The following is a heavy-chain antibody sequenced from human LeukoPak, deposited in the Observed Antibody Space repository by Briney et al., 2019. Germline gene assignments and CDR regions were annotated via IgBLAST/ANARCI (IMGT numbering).Heavy chain of an antibody. J-gene: IGHJ4*02. Sequence: GGSLRLSCAASGFTFSSYAMHWVRQAPGKGLEWVAVISYDGSNKYYADSVKGRFTISRDNSKNTLYLQMNSLRAEDTAVYYCARDRGYSYAPLGPLDYWGQGTLVTVSS. CDR1: GFTFSSYA. CDR3: ARDRGYSYAPLGPLDY. V-gene: IGHV3-30*04. CDR2: ISYDGSNK. D-gene: IGHD5-18*01.